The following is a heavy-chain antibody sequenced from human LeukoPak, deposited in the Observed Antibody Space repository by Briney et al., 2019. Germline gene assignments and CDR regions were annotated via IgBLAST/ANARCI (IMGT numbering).Heavy chain of an antibody. D-gene: IGHD3-3*01. Sequence: PSETLSLTCTVSGGSISSYYWSWTRQPPGKGLEWIGYIYYSGSTNYNPSLKSRVTISVDTSKNQFSLKLSSVTAADTAVYYCARQGHYDFWSGYDYWGQGTLVTVSS. J-gene: IGHJ4*02. CDR1: GGSISSYY. CDR3: ARQGHYDFWSGYDY. CDR2: IYYSGST. V-gene: IGHV4-59*08.